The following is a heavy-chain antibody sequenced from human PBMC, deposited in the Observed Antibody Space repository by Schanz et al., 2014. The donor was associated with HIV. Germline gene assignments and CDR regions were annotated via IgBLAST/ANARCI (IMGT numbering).Heavy chain of an antibody. J-gene: IGHJ4*02. D-gene: IGHD1-1*01. CDR1: GFTFGSYA. V-gene: IGHV3-23*04. CDR3: AKRRDSGYAYFDY. Sequence: EVQLVESGGGLAQPGGSLRLSCAASGFTFGSYAMGWVRQAPGKGLEWVSIISGGGGKTYYADSVKGRFTISRDSSKNTVYLQINSLRAEDTAVYYCAKRRDSGYAYFDYWGQGTLVTVSP. CDR2: ISGGGGKT.